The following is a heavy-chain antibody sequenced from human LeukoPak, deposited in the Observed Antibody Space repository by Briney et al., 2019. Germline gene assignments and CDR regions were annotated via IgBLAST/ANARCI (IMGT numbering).Heavy chain of an antibody. D-gene: IGHD1-26*01. Sequence: GGSLRLSCAASGFTFSSYWMHWVRQAPGKGLVWVSRINSDGSSTSYADSVKGRFTISRDNAKNTLYLQMNSLRAEDTAVYYCARAPSSGSYYGLFDYWGQGTLVTVSS. CDR1: GFTFSSYW. CDR3: ARAPSSGSYYGLFDY. J-gene: IGHJ4*02. V-gene: IGHV3-74*01. CDR2: INSDGSST.